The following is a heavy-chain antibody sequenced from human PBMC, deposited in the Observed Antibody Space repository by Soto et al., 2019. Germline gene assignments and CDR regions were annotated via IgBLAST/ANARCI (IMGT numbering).Heavy chain of an antibody. V-gene: IGHV4-39*01. J-gene: IGHJ4*02. D-gene: IGHD6-13*01. Sequence: QLQLQESGPGLVKPSETLSLTCTVSGDSIGSTNYYWGWVRQPPGKGLEWIGSIYYSGSSYHNPSLKSRVTISVDTSKNQFSLRVDSVTAAHTGAYYCARLAAGTHYYFDYWGRGTLVTVSS. CDR2: IYYSGSS. CDR3: ARLAAGTHYYFDY. CDR1: GDSIGSTNYY.